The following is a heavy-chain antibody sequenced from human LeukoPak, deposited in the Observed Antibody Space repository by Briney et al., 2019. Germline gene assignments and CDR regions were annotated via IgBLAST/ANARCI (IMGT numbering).Heavy chain of an antibody. D-gene: IGHD1-26*01. CDR2: ISIAGEI. Sequence: SETLSLTCAVYEGSLSGYFWSWIRQPPGKGLEWIGEISIAGEINYNPSLRSRATISMDTTKNQFSLRLTSVIAADTAVYYCARSGGSYSVIWFDPWGQGTLVTVSS. CDR3: ARSGGSYSVIWFDP. J-gene: IGHJ5*02. CDR1: EGSLSGYF. V-gene: IGHV4-34*01.